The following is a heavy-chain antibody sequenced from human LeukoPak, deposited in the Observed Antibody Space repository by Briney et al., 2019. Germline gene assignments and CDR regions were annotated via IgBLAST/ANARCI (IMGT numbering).Heavy chain of an antibody. CDR3: ATSRILDY. D-gene: IGHD2-21*01. CDR2: ISGSGGRT. CDR1: GFIFSSYA. V-gene: IGHV3-23*01. J-gene: IGHJ4*02. Sequence: PGGSLRLSCAASGFIFSSYAMSWVRLAPGKGLEWISVISGSGGRTDYADSVKGRFTISRDNSKNTLYLQMNSLRAEDTAVYYCATSRILDYWGQGTLVTVSS.